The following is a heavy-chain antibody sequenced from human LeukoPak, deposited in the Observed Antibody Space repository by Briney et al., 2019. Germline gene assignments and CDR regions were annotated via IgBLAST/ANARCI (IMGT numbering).Heavy chain of an antibody. Sequence: GGSLRLSCAASGFTFSSYEMNWVRQAPGKGLELVSYISSSGSTIYYADSVKGRFTISRDNAKNSLYLQMNSLRAEDTAVYYCAKESGRSYSSGWENWFDPWGQGTLVTVSS. CDR1: GFTFSSYE. J-gene: IGHJ5*02. CDR2: ISSSGSTI. CDR3: AKESGRSYSSGWENWFDP. D-gene: IGHD6-19*01. V-gene: IGHV3-48*03.